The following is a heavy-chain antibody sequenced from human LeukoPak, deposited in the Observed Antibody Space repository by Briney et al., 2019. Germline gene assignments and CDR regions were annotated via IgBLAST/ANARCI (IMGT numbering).Heavy chain of an antibody. Sequence: GGSLRLSCAAPGFIFSTYGMTWFRQAPGGGLEWVSRLSGSGLNTYYADSVKGRFTSSRDNSRNMLYLQINSQRAEDTAVYYCAKGGGYGSGTYSEDWGQGILVTVSS. CDR2: LSGSGLNT. CDR3: AKGGGYGSGTYSED. V-gene: IGHV3-23*01. D-gene: IGHD3-10*01. J-gene: IGHJ4*02. CDR1: GFIFSTYG.